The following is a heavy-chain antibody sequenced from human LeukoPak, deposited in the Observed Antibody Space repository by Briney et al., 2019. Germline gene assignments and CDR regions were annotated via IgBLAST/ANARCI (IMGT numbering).Heavy chain of an antibody. V-gene: IGHV3-23*01. CDR3: ARSDGLLWFGELLPAPYYFDY. CDR2: ISGSGGST. D-gene: IGHD3-10*01. CDR1: GFTFSSYG. Sequence: GGSLRLSCAASGFTFSSYGMSWVRQAPGKGLEWVSAISGSGGSTYYADSVKGRFTISRDNSKNTLYPQMNSLRAEDTAVYYCARSDGLLWFGELLPAPYYFDYWGQGTLVTVSS. J-gene: IGHJ4*02.